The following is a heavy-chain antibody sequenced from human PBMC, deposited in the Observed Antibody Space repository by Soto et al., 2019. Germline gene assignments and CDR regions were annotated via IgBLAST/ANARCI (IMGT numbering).Heavy chain of an antibody. D-gene: IGHD3-3*01. V-gene: IGHV1-69*02. Sequence: QVQLVQSGAEVKKPGSSVKVSCKASGGTFSSYTISWVRQAPGQGLEWMGRIIPILGIANYAQKFQGRVTITADKSTSTAYMELSSLRSEDTAVYYCASREWLLTFDYWGQGTLVTVSS. J-gene: IGHJ4*02. CDR3: ASREWLLTFDY. CDR2: IIPILGIA. CDR1: GGTFSSYT.